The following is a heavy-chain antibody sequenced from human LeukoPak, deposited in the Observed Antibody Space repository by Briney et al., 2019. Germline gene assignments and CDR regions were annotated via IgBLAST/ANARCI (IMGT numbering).Heavy chain of an antibody. Sequence: PGGSLRLSCVASGFKFSTYAMAWVRQAPGKGLEWVSSISSSSNYIYYSDSVKGRFTISRDNSKNSLYLQMNSLRAEDTAIYYCALAGAYNWFDSWGQGTLVTVSS. D-gene: IGHD6-19*01. CDR3: ALAGAYNWFDS. CDR1: GFKFSTYA. CDR2: ISSSSNYI. V-gene: IGHV3-21*01. J-gene: IGHJ5*01.